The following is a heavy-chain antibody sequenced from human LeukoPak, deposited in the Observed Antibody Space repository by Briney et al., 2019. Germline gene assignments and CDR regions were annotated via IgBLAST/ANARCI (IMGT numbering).Heavy chain of an antibody. J-gene: IGHJ5*02. D-gene: IGHD6-13*01. V-gene: IGHV1-8*02. CDR1: GYTFTNYD. CDR2: LNPNNGKR. CDR3: ARGNIASTGLSWFDP. Sequence: ASVKVSCKASGYTFTNYDINWVRQPSGQGLEWMGWLNPNNGKRGYAQKFQGRVTITRDTSTSTAYIELSSLRSEDTAVYYCARGNIASTGLSWFDPWGQGTLVTVSS.